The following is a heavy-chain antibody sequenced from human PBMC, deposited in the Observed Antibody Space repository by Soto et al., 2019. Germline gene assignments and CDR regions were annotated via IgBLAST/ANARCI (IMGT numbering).Heavy chain of an antibody. V-gene: IGHV4-31*03. Sequence: ASETLSLTCTVSGGSISSGWYYWSWIRQHPGKGLEWIGYIYYSGSTYYNPSLKSRVTISVDTSKNQFSLKLSSVTAADTAVYYCASSPPRPTLYYFDYWGQGTLVTVSS. CDR3: ASSPPRPTLYYFDY. CDR1: GGSISSGWYY. CDR2: IYYSGST. J-gene: IGHJ4*02.